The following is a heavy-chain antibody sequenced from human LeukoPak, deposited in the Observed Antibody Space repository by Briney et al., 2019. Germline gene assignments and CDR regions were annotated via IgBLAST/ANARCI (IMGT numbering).Heavy chain of an antibody. J-gene: IGHJ4*02. Sequence: PGGSLRLSCAVSGFTFSNFWVGWVRQTPGKNREWVTNILKDESVTKYVDSEKGRYTISRDNEENSLYLQMNSLRAEDTAVYYCARDCDYYRADYWGQGALVTVSS. V-gene: IGHV3-7*04. CDR1: GFTFSNFW. D-gene: IGHD4-17*01. CDR2: ILKDESVT. CDR3: ARDCDYYRADY.